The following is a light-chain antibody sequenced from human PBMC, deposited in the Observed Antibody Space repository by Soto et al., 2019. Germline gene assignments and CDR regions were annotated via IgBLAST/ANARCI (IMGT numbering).Light chain of an antibody. CDR3: QQYGGSPWT. CDR2: GAY. Sequence: EIVMTQSPATLSVSPGERATLSCRASQSVSILLAWYQQRPGQAPRLLLYGAYNRATGIPDRFSGSGSGTDFTLTISRLEPEDFAMYYCQQYGGSPWTFGQGTKVDIK. J-gene: IGKJ1*01. V-gene: IGKV3-20*01. CDR1: QSVSIL.